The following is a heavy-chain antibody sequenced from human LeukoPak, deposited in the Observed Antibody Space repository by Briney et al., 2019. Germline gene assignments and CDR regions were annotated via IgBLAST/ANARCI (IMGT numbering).Heavy chain of an antibody. V-gene: IGHV3-48*03. D-gene: IGHD2-8*02. CDR1: GVIFSNFE. CDR2: INSGATSE. Sequence: PGGSLRLSCTASGVIFSNFEMNWVRQSPGKGLQWVAYINSGATSEYYADSVKGRFTISRDNAKNSLYLQMNSLGVQDTAIYYCARVICTGGSCFQNDYWGQGTLVTVSS. J-gene: IGHJ4*02. CDR3: ARVICTGGSCFQNDY.